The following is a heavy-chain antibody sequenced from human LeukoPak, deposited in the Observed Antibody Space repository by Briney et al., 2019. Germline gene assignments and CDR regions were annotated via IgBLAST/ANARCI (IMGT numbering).Heavy chain of an antibody. J-gene: IGHJ4*02. Sequence: ASVKVSCKASGGTFSRYAISWVRQAPGQGLEWMGGITPIFGTANYAQKFQGRVTITADESTSTAYMELSGLRSEDTAVYYCARDGHNWNDADYWGQGTLVTVSS. V-gene: IGHV1-69*13. CDR3: ARDGHNWNDADY. D-gene: IGHD1-1*01. CDR1: GGTFSRYA. CDR2: ITPIFGTA.